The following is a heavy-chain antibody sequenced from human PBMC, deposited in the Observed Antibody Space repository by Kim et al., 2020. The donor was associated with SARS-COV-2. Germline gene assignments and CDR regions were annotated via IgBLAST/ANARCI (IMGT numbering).Heavy chain of an antibody. J-gene: IGHJ6*03. CDR3: ARGTRQWLSRHYYYYMDV. Sequence: SETLSLTCAVYGGSFSGYYWSWIRQPPGKGLEWIGEINHSGSTNYNPSLKSRVTISVDTSKNQFSLKLSSVIAADTAVYYCARGTRQWLSRHYYYYMDVWGKGTTVTVSS. CDR1: GGSFSGYY. V-gene: IGHV4-34*01. D-gene: IGHD6-19*01. CDR2: INHSGST.